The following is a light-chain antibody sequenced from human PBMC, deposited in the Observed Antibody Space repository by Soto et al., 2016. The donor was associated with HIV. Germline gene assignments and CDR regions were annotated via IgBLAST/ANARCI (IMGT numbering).Light chain of an antibody. CDR2: DDS. CDR1: NIGIKS. Sequence: SYELTQPPSVSVAPGKTAGIPCGGNNIGIKSVHWYQRKPGQAPVLVVYDDSDRPSGIPERFSGSNSANTATLTISRVEAGDEADYYCQVWDSSSDQVFGTGTKVTVL. J-gene: IGLJ1*01. V-gene: IGLV3-21*03. CDR3: QVWDSSSDQV.